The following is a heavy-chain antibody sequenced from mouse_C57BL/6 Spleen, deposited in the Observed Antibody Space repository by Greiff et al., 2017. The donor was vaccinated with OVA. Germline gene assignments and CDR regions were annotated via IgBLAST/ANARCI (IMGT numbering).Heavy chain of an antibody. V-gene: IGHV5-16*01. J-gene: IGHJ4*01. CDR3: ARGLYDYEDAMDY. CDR2: INYDGSST. D-gene: IGHD2-4*01. CDR1: GFTFSDYY. Sequence: DVQLVESEAGLVQPGSSMKLSCTASGFTFSDYYMAWVRQVPEKGLEWVANINYDGSSTYYLDSLKGRFIISRDNAKNILYLQMSSLKSEDTAAYYCARGLYDYEDAMDYWGQGTSVTVSS.